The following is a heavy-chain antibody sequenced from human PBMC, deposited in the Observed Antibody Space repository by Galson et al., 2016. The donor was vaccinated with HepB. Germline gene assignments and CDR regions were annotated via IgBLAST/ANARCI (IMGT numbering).Heavy chain of an antibody. CDR1: GFSFSIYG. D-gene: IGHD6-6*01. V-gene: IGHV3-48*01. CDR3: VRGGAARPDY. J-gene: IGHJ4*02. CDR2: LSSSSSEM. Sequence: SLRLSCAATGFSFSIYGMNWVRQAPGKGLEWVAHLSSSSSEMSYADSVTGRFTIYRDNAKNFLFLQMSGLGAEDTAVYYCVRGGAARPDYWGQGILVTVSS.